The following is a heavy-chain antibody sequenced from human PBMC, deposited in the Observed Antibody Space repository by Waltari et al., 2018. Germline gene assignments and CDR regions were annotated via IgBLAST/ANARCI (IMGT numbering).Heavy chain of an antibody. CDR2: IYHSGSN. V-gene: IGHV4-38-2*01. CDR1: GYSISSGYY. D-gene: IGHD3-10*01. Sequence: QVQLQESGPGLVKPSETLSLTCAVSGYSISSGYYWGWIRQPPGKGLEWIGSIYHSGSNYYNPSLKSRVTISVDTSKNQFSLKLSSVTAADTAVYYCAADRGGYYGSGSYYAFDIWGQGTMVTVSS. J-gene: IGHJ3*02. CDR3: AADRGGYYGSGSYYAFDI.